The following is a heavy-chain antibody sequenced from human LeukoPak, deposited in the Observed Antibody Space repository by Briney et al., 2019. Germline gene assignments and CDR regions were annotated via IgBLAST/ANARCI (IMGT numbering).Heavy chain of an antibody. CDR2: MNPNSGNT. D-gene: IGHD3-22*01. CDR3: ARGRRYYDSSGYPKNWFDP. Sequence: ASVTVSCKASGYTFTSYDINWVRQATGQGLEWMGWMNPNSGNTGYAQKFQGRVTMTRNTSISTAYMELSSLRADDTAVYYCARGRRYYDSSGYPKNWFDPWGQGTLVTVSS. V-gene: IGHV1-8*01. CDR1: GYTFTSYD. J-gene: IGHJ5*02.